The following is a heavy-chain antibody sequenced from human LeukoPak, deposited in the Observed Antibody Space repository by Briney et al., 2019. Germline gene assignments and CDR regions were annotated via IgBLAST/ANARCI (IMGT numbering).Heavy chain of an antibody. J-gene: IGHJ4*02. CDR3: ARGGPFQWELLVY. D-gene: IGHD1-26*01. Sequence: GGSLRLSCAASGLTFSSYAMHWVRQAPGKGLQYVSVISSNGGSTYYANSVKGRFTISRDNSKNTLYLQMGSLRAEDMAVYYCARGGPFQWELLVYWGQGTLVTVSS. V-gene: IGHV3-64*01. CDR1: GLTFSSYA. CDR2: ISSNGGST.